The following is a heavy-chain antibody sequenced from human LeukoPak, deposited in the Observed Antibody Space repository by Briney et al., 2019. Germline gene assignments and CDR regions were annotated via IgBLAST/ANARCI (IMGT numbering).Heavy chain of an antibody. D-gene: IGHD2-2*01. CDR3: ARDSGGGIVVVPAAIGAFDI. CDR1: GFTFSSYA. Sequence: GGSLRLSCAASGFTFSSYAMHWVRQAPGKGLEWVAVISYDGSNKYYADSVKGRFTISRDNSKNTLYLQMNSLRAEDTAVYYCARDSGGGIVVVPAAIGAFDIWGQGTMVTVSS. CDR2: ISYDGSNK. J-gene: IGHJ3*02. V-gene: IGHV3-30-3*01.